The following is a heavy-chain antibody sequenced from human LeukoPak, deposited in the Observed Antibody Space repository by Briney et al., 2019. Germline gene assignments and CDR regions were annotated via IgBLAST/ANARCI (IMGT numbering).Heavy chain of an antibody. Sequence: GSLRLSCAASGFTFSSYSMNWVRHPPGKGLEWIGSIFSGSTYYNPSLKSRVTISLNTSKNQLSLNLSSVTAADTAVYYCARQGERPGISAYWGQGTLVTVSS. D-gene: IGHD1-26*01. CDR3: ARQGERPGISAY. V-gene: IGHV4-39*01. CDR1: GFTFSSYSMN. J-gene: IGHJ4*02. CDR2: IFSGST.